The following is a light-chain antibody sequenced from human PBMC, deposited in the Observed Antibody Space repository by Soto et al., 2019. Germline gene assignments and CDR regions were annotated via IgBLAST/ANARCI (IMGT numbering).Light chain of an antibody. CDR3: SSYAGSNNVV. CDR1: SSYVGGYNY. CDR2: EVT. V-gene: IGLV2-8*01. Sequence: QSALTQPPSSSGSPGRSVTISGTGTSSYVGGYNYVSWYQQHPGKAPKLMIYEVTKRPSGVPDRFSGSKSDNTASLTVSGLQAEDEADYYCSSYAGSNNVVFGGGTKLTVL. J-gene: IGLJ2*01.